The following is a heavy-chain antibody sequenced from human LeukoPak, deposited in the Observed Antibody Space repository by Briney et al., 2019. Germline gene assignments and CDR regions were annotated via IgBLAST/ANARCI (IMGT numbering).Heavy chain of an antibody. V-gene: IGHV3-9*01. CDR2: ISWNSGSI. J-gene: IGHJ4*02. CDR3: AKDISGIADY. D-gene: IGHD6-13*01. CDR1: GFTFDDYA. Sequence: PGGSLRLSCAASGFTFDDYAMHWVRQAPGKGLEWVPGISWNSGSIGYADSVKGRFTISRDNAKNSLYLQMNSLRAEGTALYYCAKDISGIADYWGQGTLVTVSS.